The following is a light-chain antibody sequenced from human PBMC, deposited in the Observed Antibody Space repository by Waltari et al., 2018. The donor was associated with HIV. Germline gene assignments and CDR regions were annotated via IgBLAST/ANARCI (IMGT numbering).Light chain of an antibody. CDR1: SSDVGGYNY. CDR3: SSYTSSSTRV. CDR2: DFN. Sequence: QSALTQPASVSGSPGQSITISCTGTSSDVGGYNYVSWYQRQPGKAPKLMIYDFNNRPSGVSNRFSGSKSGNTASLTISGLQAEDEADYYCSSYTSSSTRVFGGGTKVTVL. J-gene: IGLJ3*02. V-gene: IGLV2-14*03.